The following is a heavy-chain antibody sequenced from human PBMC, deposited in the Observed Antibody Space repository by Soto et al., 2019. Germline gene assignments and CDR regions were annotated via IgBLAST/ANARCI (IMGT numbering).Heavy chain of an antibody. J-gene: IGHJ1*01. CDR1: GYTFNSYY. Sequence: ASVKVSCKASGYTFNSYYMHWVRQAPGQGLEWMGIINPRGGSTSYAQQFQGTVTMTSDTSTRTVYMELSSLRSEDTAVYYCATPGYSRSWYYFQHWGQGTLVTVS. V-gene: IGHV1-46*02. CDR3: ATPGYSRSWYYFQH. CDR2: INPRGGST. D-gene: IGHD6-13*01.